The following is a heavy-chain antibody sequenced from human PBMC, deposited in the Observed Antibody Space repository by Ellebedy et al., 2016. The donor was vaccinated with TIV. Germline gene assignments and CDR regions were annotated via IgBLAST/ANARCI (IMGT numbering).Heavy chain of an antibody. CDR3: VRARNYALDS. J-gene: IGHJ4*02. D-gene: IGHD3-16*01. V-gene: IGHV3-7*01. CDR2: IKYDGADK. Sequence: GESLKISCAASGITFSNYGMNWVRQAPGKGLEWVARIKYDGADKDYVDSVKGRFTISRDNAKNSLYLQMNSLRVEDTAVYFCVRARNYALDSWGQGTLVTVSS. CDR1: GITFSNYG.